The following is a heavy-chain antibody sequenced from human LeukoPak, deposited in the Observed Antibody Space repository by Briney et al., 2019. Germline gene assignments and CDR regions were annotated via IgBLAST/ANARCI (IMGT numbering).Heavy chain of an antibody. D-gene: IGHD3-10*01. V-gene: IGHV1-46*01. CDR2: IYTIGGST. CDR3: ARVYITGSGKGWFDP. CDR1: GYTFTSYY. J-gene: IGHJ5*02. Sequence: ASVTVSCQASGYTFTSYYMHWVRQAPGHGLEWMGVIYTIGGSTRYAQKFQGRGTITRDTSMTQFSLKLSSVTAADTAVYYCARVYITGSGKGWFDPWGQGTLVTVSS.